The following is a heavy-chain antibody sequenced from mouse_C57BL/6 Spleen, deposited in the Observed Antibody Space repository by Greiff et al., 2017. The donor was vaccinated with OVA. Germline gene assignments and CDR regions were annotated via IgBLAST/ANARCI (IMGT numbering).Heavy chain of an antibody. Sequence: VKLMESGAELVKPGASVKMSCKASGYTFTTYPIEWMKQNHGKSLEWIGNFHPYNDDTKYNEKFKGKATLTVEKSSSTVYLELSRLTSDDSAVYYCARGMVTTNYFDYWGQGTTLTVSS. V-gene: IGHV1-47*01. CDR1: GYTFTTYP. CDR3: ARGMVTTNYFDY. CDR2: FHPYNDDT. J-gene: IGHJ2*01. D-gene: IGHD2-2*01.